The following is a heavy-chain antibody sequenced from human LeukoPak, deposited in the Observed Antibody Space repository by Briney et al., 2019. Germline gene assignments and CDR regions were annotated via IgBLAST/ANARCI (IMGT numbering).Heavy chain of an antibody. CDR3: ARDPPLYSYYYDSSGYYLDY. CDR1: GYTFTGYY. V-gene: IGHV1-2*02. J-gene: IGHJ4*02. CDR2: INPNSGGT. D-gene: IGHD3-22*01. Sequence: ASVKVSCKASGYTFTGYYMHWVRQAPGQGLEWMGWINPNSGGTNYAQKFQGRVTMTRDTSISTAYMELSRLRSDDTAVYYCARDPPLYSYYYDSSGYYLDYWGQGTLVTVPS.